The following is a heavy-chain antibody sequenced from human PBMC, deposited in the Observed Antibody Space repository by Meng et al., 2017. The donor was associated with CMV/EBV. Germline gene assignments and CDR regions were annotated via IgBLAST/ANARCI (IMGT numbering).Heavy chain of an antibody. CDR3: ARDRGYYGSGSYGDY. V-gene: IGHV3-21*01. J-gene: IGHJ4*02. CDR2: ISSNSSYI. D-gene: IGHD3-10*01. Sequence: GGSLRPSCPASGFTFSSDSMNWVRQAPGKGLEWVSSISSNSSYIYYADSVKGRFTISRDNAKNSLYLQMNSLRAEDTAVYYCARDRGYYGSGSYGDYWGQGTLVTVSS. CDR1: GFTFSSDS.